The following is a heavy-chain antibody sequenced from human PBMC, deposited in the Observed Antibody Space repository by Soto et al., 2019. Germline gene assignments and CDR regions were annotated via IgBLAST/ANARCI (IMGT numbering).Heavy chain of an antibody. D-gene: IGHD4-17*01. V-gene: IGHV3-23*01. CDR1: GFTFSSYA. J-gene: IGHJ4*02. CDR3: AKHQGGYGDPTGHFDY. Sequence: EVQLLESGGGLVQPGGSLRLSCAASGFTFSSYAMSWVRQAPGKGLEWVSAISGSGGSTYYADSVKGRFTISRDNSKNTLYLQMDSLRAEDTAVYYCAKHQGGYGDPTGHFDYWGQGTLVTVSS. CDR2: ISGSGGST.